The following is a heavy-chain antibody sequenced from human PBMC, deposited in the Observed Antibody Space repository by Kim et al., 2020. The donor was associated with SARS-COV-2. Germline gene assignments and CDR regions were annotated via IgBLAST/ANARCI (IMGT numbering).Heavy chain of an antibody. V-gene: IGHV3-21*01. Sequence: GGSLRLSCAASGFTFSSYSMNWVRQAPGKGREWVSSISSSSSNIYYADSVKGRFTISRDNAKNSLYLQMNSLRAEDTAVYYCASVLRNGMDVWGQGTTVTVSS. D-gene: IGHD6-6*01. CDR3: ASVLRNGMDV. CDR2: ISSSSSNI. CDR1: GFTFSSYS. J-gene: IGHJ6*02.